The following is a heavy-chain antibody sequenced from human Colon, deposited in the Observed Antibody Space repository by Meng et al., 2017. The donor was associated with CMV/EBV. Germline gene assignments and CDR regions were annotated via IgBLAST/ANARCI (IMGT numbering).Heavy chain of an antibody. Sequence: ASVKVSCKASGYTFTSYDINWVRQATGQGLEWMGWMNPNSGNTGYAQKFQGRVTMTRNTSISTAYMELSSLRSEGTAVYYCARGSSLYYYYYYGMDVWGQGTTVTVSS. CDR2: MNPNSGNT. J-gene: IGHJ6*02. D-gene: IGHD2-2*01. CDR1: GYTFTSYD. V-gene: IGHV1-8*01. CDR3: ARGSSLYYYYYYGMDV.